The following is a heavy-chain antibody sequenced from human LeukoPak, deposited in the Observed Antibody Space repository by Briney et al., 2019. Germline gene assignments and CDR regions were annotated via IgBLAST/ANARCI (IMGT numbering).Heavy chain of an antibody. CDR2: FDPEDGKT. D-gene: IGHD3-10*01. CDR1: GYTLSKLA. Sequence: ASVKVSCKVSGYTLSKLAMHWVRQAPGKGLEWMGGFDPEDGKTIYAENFQGRVTMTGDTSTDTAFMELRSLTSDDTAVYYCATGGVITKLYYCFDPWGQGTLVTVSS. J-gene: IGHJ5*02. CDR3: ATGGVITKLYYCFDP. V-gene: IGHV1-24*01.